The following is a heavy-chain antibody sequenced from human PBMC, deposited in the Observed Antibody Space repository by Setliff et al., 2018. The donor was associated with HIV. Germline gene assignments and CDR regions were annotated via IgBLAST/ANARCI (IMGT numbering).Heavy chain of an antibody. CDR2: ISSSSSYI. CDR1: GFTFSSYS. CDR3: AREPYYDILTGYLEY. J-gene: IGHJ4*02. D-gene: IGHD3-9*01. Sequence: GGSLRLSCAASGFTFSSYSMNWVRQAPGKGLEWVSSISSSSSYIYYADSVKGRFTISRDNAKNPLYLQMNSLRAEDTALYYCAREPYYDILTGYLEYWGQGALVTVSS. V-gene: IGHV3-21*04.